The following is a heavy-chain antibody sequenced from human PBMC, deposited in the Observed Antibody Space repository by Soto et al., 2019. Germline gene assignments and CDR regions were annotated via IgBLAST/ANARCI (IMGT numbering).Heavy chain of an antibody. Sequence: PSETLSLTCTVSGGSVSSGSYYWSWIRQPPGKGLEWIGYIYYSGSTNYNPSLKSRVTISVDTSKNQFSLKLSSVTAADTAVYYCARTAWNQNTPFDYWGQGTLVTVSS. CDR1: GGSVSSGSYY. D-gene: IGHD1-1*01. V-gene: IGHV4-61*01. J-gene: IGHJ4*02. CDR2: IYYSGST. CDR3: ARTAWNQNTPFDY.